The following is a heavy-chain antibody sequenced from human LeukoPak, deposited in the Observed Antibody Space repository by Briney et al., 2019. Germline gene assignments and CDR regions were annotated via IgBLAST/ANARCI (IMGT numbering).Heavy chain of an antibody. CDR3: ARRTMYSGDY. J-gene: IGHJ4*02. CDR2: MNPNSGNT. V-gene: IGHV1-8*01. CDR1: GYTFNNYD. D-gene: IGHD6-13*01. Sequence: GASVKVSCKASGYTFNNYDINWVRQAPGQGLEWMGWMNPNSGNTGYAQKFQGRVTMTRNTSISTAYMELSSLRSEDTAVYYCARRTMYSGDYWGQGTLVTVSS.